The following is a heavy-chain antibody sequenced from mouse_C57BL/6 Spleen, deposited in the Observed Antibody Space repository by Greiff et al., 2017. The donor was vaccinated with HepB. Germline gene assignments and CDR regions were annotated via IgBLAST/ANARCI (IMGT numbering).Heavy chain of an antibody. V-gene: IGHV1-50*01. Sequence: QVQLQQPGAGLVQPGASVKLSCKASGYTFTSYWMQWVKQRPGQGLEWIGEIDPSDSYTNYNHKFKGKATFTVDTSSSTPYMQLSSLTSEDSAVYYCARRDYDDYAMDYWGQGTTVTVSS. D-gene: IGHD2-4*01. J-gene: IGHJ4*01. CDR2: IDPSDSYT. CDR1: GYTFTSYW. CDR3: ARRDYDDYAMDY.